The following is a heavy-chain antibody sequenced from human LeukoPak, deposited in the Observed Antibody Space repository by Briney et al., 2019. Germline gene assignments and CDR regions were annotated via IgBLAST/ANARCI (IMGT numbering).Heavy chain of an antibody. Sequence: PSETLSLTCAVSGGSISSDGYSWSWLRQPPGKGLEWIGSIYYTGDTYYNLSLKSRLTISVDTSKSQFSLNLSSVSAADTAVYYCARGPWELLPAYYYYYMDVWGKGTTVTVSS. D-gene: IGHD1-26*01. J-gene: IGHJ6*03. CDR2: IYYTGDT. V-gene: IGHV4-30-4*07. CDR3: ARGPWELLPAYYYYYMDV. CDR1: GGSISSDGYS.